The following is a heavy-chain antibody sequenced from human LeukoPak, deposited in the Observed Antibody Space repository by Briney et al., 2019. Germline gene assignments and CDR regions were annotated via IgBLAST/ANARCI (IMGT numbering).Heavy chain of an antibody. V-gene: IGHV3-30*03. D-gene: IGHD6-19*01. J-gene: IGHJ5*02. CDR2: ISNDGNKK. CDR1: GFTFSSNC. Sequence: GGSLRLSCLASGFTFSSNCMQWVRQAPGKGLEWVAVISNDGNKKYYADSVKGRFTISRDNSKNTMYVQMNSLRAEDTAVYYCVRDRGSSGWFGVDHWGQGTLVTVSS. CDR3: VRDRGSSGWFGVDH.